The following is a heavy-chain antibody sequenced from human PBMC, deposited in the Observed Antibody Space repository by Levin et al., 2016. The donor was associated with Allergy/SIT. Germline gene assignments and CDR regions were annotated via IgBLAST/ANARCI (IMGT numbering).Heavy chain of an antibody. Sequence: WVRQAPGQGLEWMGRIIPILGIANYAQKFQGRVTITADKSTSTAYMELSSLRSEDTAVYYCAAGLIAASTPIDYWGQGTLVTVSS. CDR3: AAGLIAASTPIDY. V-gene: IGHV1-69*02. D-gene: IGHD6-25*01. CDR2: IIPILGIA. J-gene: IGHJ4*02.